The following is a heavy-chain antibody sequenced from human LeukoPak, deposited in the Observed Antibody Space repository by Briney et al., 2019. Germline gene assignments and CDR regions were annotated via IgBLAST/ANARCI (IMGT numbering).Heavy chain of an antibody. CDR1: GFTFSSYA. Sequence: PGGSLRLPCAASGFTFSSYAMSWVRQAPGKGLEWVSAISGSGGSTYYADSVKGRFTISRDNSKNTLYLQMNSLRAEDTAVYYCAKGRWYSSSTLDYWGQGTLVTVSS. CDR3: AKGRWYSSSTLDY. J-gene: IGHJ4*02. CDR2: ISGSGGST. D-gene: IGHD6-13*01. V-gene: IGHV3-23*01.